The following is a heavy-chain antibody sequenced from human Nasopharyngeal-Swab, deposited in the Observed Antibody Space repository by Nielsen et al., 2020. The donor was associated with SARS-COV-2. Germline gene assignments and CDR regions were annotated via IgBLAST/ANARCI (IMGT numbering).Heavy chain of an antibody. Sequence: GGSLRLSCAASGFIFSTYSMNWVRQAPGRGLEWVSSISPSGTYIYYADSVRGRFTISRDNAKNSLYLQMNYLRAEDTAVYYCARDLTLIAVAGTGYWGQGTLVTVSS. CDR2: ISPSGTYI. CDR3: ARDLTLIAVAGTGY. V-gene: IGHV3-21*01. D-gene: IGHD6-19*01. CDR1: GFIFSTYS. J-gene: IGHJ4*02.